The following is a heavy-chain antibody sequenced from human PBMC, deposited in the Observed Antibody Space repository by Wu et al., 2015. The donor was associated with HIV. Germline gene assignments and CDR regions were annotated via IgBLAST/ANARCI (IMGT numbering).Heavy chain of an antibody. CDR1: GYTFTSYY. V-gene: IGHV1-46*01. J-gene: IGHJ6*02. CDR2: INPSGGST. D-gene: IGHD2-15*01. CDR3: AREGLGYCSGGSCYSRYGMDV. Sequence: QVQLVQSGAEVKKPGASVKVSCKASGYTFTSYYMHWVRQAPGQGLEWMGIINPSGGSTSYAQKFQGRVTMTRDTSTSTVYMELSSLRSEDTAVYYCAREGLGYCSGGSCYSRYGMDVWGQGTTVTVSS.